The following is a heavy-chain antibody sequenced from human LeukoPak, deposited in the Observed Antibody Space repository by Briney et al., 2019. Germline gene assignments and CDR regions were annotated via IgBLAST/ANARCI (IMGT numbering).Heavy chain of an antibody. J-gene: IGHJ5*02. Sequence: PSETLSLICTVSGGSISSSSYYWGWIRQPPGKGLEWIGSIYYSGSTHYNPSLKSRVTISVDTSRNQFSLKLSSVTAADTAVYYCARRNINVWFDPWGQGTLVTVSS. CDR1: GGSISSSSYY. CDR3: ARRNINVWFDP. CDR2: IYYSGST. V-gene: IGHV4-39*01.